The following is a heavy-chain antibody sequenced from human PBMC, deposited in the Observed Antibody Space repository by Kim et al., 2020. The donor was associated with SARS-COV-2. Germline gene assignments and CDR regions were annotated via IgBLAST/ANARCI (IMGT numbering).Heavy chain of an antibody. J-gene: IGHJ6*02. CDR3: ARDIVGVTMVRGVITKAGMDV. CDR2: ISSSSSTI. CDR1: GFTFSSYS. V-gene: IGHV3-48*02. D-gene: IGHD3-10*01. Sequence: GGSLRLSCAASGFTFSSYSMNWVRQAPGKGLEWVSYISSSSSTIYYADSVKGRFTISRDNAKNSLYLQMNSLRDEDTAVYYCARDIVGVTMVRGVITKAGMDVWGQGTTVTVSS.